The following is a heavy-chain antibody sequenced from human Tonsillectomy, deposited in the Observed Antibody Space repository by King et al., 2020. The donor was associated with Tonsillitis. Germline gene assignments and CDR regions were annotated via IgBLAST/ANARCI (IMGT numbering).Heavy chain of an antibody. J-gene: IGHJ4*02. V-gene: IGHV3-23*04. CDR3: ARRVTALDY. Sequence: VQLVESGGGLVQSGGSLRLSCAASGFPFSTYAMSWVRQAPGKGLEWVSVISGSGGGTNYADSVKGRFTISRDNSKNTLYLQMTSLRAEDTAVYYCARRVTALDYWGQGTLVTVSS. CDR2: ISGSGGGT. CDR1: GFPFSTYA. D-gene: IGHD2-21*02.